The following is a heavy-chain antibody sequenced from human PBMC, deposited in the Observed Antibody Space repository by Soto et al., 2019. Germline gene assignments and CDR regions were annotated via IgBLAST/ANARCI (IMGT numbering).Heavy chain of an antibody. CDR1: GGSISSSGYY. CDR2: IYYSGNT. Sequence: SETLSLTCTVSGGSISSSGYYWGWIRQPPGKGLEWIGTIYYSGNTYYNPSLQSRVTISVDTSKNHFSLKLSSVTAADTAGYYCARRKLTYCGGDCYTDWFDPWGQGTLVTVSS. D-gene: IGHD2-21*01. CDR3: ARRKLTYCGGDCYTDWFDP. V-gene: IGHV4-39*01. J-gene: IGHJ5*02.